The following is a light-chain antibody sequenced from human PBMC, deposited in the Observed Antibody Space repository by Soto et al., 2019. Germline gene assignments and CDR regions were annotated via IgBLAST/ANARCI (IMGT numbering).Light chain of an antibody. CDR1: QSVSSSS. CDR2: DAS. J-gene: IGKJ5*01. CDR3: QQSFSTPIT. Sequence: EIVLTQSPGTLSLSPGERATLSCSASQSVSSSSLAWYQQKRGQAPRLLIHDASSRATGIPARFSGSGSGTEFTLTISSLQSEDFAIYYCQQSFSTPITFGQGTRLEIK. V-gene: IGKV3D-20*02.